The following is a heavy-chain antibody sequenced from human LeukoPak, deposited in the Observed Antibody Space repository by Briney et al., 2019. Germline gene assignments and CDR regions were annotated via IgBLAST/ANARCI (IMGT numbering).Heavy chain of an antibody. V-gene: IGHV5-51*01. D-gene: IGHD3-10*01. Sequence: GESLKISCKASGYSFTGYWIGWVRQMPGKGLEWMGAIYPGDSDTRYSPSFQAQVTISADKSISTAYLQWSSVKASDTAMCYCARLANNNYASGSLSSFGYWGQGTLVTVSS. CDR1: GYSFTGYW. CDR2: IYPGDSDT. J-gene: IGHJ4*02. CDR3: ARLANNNYASGSLSSFGY.